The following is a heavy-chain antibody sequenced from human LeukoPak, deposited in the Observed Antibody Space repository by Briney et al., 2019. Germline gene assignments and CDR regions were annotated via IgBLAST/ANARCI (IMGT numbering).Heavy chain of an antibody. CDR1: GGSISSYY. CDR2: IYYSGST. D-gene: IGHD6-13*01. V-gene: IGHV4-59*01. J-gene: IGHJ4*02. Sequence: KPSETLSLTCAVSGGSISSYYWSWIRQPPGKGLEWIGYIYYSGSTNYNPSLKSRVTISVDASKNQFSLKLSSVTAADTAVYYCAGTEGSSSWTSFDYWGQGTLVTVSS. CDR3: AGTEGSSSWTSFDY.